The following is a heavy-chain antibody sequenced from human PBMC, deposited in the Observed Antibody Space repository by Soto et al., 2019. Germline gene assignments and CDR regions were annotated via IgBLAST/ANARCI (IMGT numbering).Heavy chain of an antibody. D-gene: IGHD2-2*01. CDR1: GGSISSYY. J-gene: IGHJ6*02. CDR2: IYYSGST. Sequence: PSETLSLTCTVSGGSISSYYWSWIRQPPGKGLEWIGYIYYSGSTNYNPSLKSRVTISVDTSKNQFSLKLSSVTAADTAVYYCARDIVVVPAADTDYYYYYGMDVWGQGTTVTVS. CDR3: ARDIVVVPAADTDYYYYYGMDV. V-gene: IGHV4-59*01.